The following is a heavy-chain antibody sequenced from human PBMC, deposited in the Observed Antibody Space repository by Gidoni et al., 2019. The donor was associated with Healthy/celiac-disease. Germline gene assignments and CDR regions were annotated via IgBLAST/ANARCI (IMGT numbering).Heavy chain of an antibody. V-gene: IGHV4-39*01. CDR3: ARPSLPGSSGPNWFDP. CDR2: IYYSGST. J-gene: IGHJ5*02. D-gene: IGHD6-19*01. CDR1: AVPISSSSYY. Sequence: QLQLQESGPGRVKPSETLSLTCTVSAVPISSSSYYWGWIRQPPGKGLEWMGSIYYSGSTYYNPSLKSRVTISVDTSKNQFSLKLSSVTAADTAVYYCARPSLPGSSGPNWFDPWGQGTLVTVSS.